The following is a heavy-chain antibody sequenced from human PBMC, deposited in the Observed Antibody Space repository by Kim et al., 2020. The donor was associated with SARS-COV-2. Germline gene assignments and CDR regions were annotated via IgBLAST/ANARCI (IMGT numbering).Heavy chain of an antibody. Sequence: TKYADSAKGRFTISRDNAKNTVYLQMNSLRAEDTAVYYCARGLDRKYGTDVWGQGTTVTVSS. J-gene: IGHJ6*02. D-gene: IGHD3-9*01. CDR2: T. CDR3: ARGLDRKYGTDV. V-gene: IGHV3-74*01.